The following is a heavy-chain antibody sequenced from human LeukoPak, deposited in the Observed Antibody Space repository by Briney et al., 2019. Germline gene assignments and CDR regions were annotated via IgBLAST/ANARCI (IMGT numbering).Heavy chain of an antibody. CDR1: GFTFDDYA. Sequence: GRSLRLSCAASGFTFDDYAMHWVRQVPGKGLEWVSGISWNSGNIIYADSVKGRFTVSRDNAKNSLYLQMNSLRPEDTALYYCAKVGIVGATHHAWRQGYYFDYWGQGALVTVSS. CDR2: ISWNSGNI. J-gene: IGHJ4*02. CDR3: AKVGIVGATHHAWRQGYYFDY. D-gene: IGHD1-26*01. V-gene: IGHV3-9*01.